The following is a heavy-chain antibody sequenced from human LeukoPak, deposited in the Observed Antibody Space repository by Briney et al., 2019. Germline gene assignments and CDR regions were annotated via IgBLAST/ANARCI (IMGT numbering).Heavy chain of an antibody. D-gene: IGHD6-13*01. J-gene: IGHJ4*02. CDR2: IKQDGSEK. V-gene: IGHV3-7*01. Sequence: PGGSLRLSCAASGFTFSMYWMSWVRQAPGKGLEWVANIKQDGSEKYYVDSVKGRFTISRDNAKNSLYLQMNSLRAEDTAVYYCARDGRIGSWRVAYFDYWGQGTLVTVSS. CDR1: GFTFSMYW. CDR3: ARDGRIGSWRVAYFDY.